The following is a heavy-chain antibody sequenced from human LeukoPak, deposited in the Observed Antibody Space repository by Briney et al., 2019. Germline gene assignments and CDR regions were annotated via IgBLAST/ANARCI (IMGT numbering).Heavy chain of an antibody. CDR3: ARIASYSSSHEFDY. J-gene: IGHJ4*02. V-gene: IGHV5-10-1*01. D-gene: IGHD6-6*01. CDR2: IDPSDSYT. CDR1: GYRFTSYW. Sequence: GASLKISCKGSGYRFTSYWISWVRQMPGKGLEWMGRIDPSDSYTNYSPSFQGHVTISADKSISTAYLQWSSLKASDTAMYYCARIASYSSSHEFDYSGQGTLVTASS.